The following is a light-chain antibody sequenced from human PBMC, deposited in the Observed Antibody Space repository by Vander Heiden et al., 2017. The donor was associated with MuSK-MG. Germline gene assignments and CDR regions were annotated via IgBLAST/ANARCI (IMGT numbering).Light chain of an antibody. Sequence: DIQRPQSPSSLSASVGDRVTITCRASQSIARYLNWYQHAPGKAPRVLIFEASNLQSGVPSRFSGSGSGTDFTLTISSLQPEDFATYYCQQSHSAPLTFGGGTKVEIK. CDR3: QQSHSAPLT. CDR2: EAS. CDR1: QSIARY. V-gene: IGKV1-39*01. J-gene: IGKJ4*01.